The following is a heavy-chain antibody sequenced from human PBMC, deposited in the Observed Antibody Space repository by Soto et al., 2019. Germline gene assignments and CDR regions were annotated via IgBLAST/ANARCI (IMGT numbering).Heavy chain of an antibody. CDR1: GDSISSYY. D-gene: IGHD6-13*01. J-gene: IGHJ6*02. CDR3: GRAHRDLQQLVHYYYSMDV. Sequence: PSETLSLTCTVSGDSISSYYESWIRQPPGKGLEWIGYIYYSGSTYHNPSLKSRVTISVDTSKNQFSLKLTSVTAADTAVYYCGRAHRDLQQLVHYYYSMDVWGQGTTVTVSS. V-gene: IGHV4-59*08. CDR2: IYYSGST.